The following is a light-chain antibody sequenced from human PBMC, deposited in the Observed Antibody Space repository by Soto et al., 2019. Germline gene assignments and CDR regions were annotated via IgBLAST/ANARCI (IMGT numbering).Light chain of an antibody. CDR3: TSYAGSNAVV. CDR1: SRDVGAYHY. Sequence: QSALTQPPSASGSPGQSVTISCTGTSRDVGAYHYVSWYQHHPGKAPKLMIYGVSQRPSGVPDRCSGSKSGNTASLTVSGLQAEDEADYYCTSYAGSNAVVFGGGTKLTVL. V-gene: IGLV2-8*01. CDR2: GVS. J-gene: IGLJ2*01.